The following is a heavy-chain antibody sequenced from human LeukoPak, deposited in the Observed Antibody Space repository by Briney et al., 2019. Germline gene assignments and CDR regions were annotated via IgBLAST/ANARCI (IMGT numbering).Heavy chain of an antibody. CDR3: ASALYYDSSGYCRD. Sequence: PGGSLGLSWAASGFTFSSYSMHWVRQAPGKGLEGGPVISYDGSNKYYADSVKGRFTISRDNSKNTLYLQMNSLRAEDTAVYYCASALYYDSSGYCRDWGQGTLVTVSS. J-gene: IGHJ4*02. CDR2: ISYDGSNK. D-gene: IGHD3-22*01. V-gene: IGHV3-30*01. CDR1: GFTFSSYS.